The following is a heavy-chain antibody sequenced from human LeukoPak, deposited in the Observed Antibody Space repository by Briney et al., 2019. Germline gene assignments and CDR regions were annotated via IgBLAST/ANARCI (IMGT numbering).Heavy chain of an antibody. Sequence: SETLSLTCTVSGGSITSSSHYWGWIHQPPGMGLEWVGSVHYTGNTYYNSSLSSRITISVDTSSNQFSLRLNSVTAADTALYYCARHDPFQYWGRGALVTVSS. CDR1: GGSITSSSHY. V-gene: IGHV4-39*01. J-gene: IGHJ4*02. CDR2: VHYTGNT. CDR3: ARHDPFQY.